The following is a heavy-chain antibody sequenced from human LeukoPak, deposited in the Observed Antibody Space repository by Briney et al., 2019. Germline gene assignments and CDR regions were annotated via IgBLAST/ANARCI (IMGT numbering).Heavy chain of an antibody. D-gene: IGHD3-22*01. V-gene: IGHV4-4*07. CDR3: ARDYYDTSGFYGRGGYYYMDV. CDR2: IYTSGST. Sequence: SETLSLTCTVSGASIGSYYWSWIRQPAGKGLEGIGRIYTSGSTNNNPSLKSRVTISVDKSKNQFSLKLSSVTAADTAVYYCARDYYDTSGFYGRGGYYYMDVWGKGTTVTVSS. CDR1: GASIGSYY. J-gene: IGHJ6*03.